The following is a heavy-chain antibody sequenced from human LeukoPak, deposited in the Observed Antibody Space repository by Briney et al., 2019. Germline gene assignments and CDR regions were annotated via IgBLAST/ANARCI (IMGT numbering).Heavy chain of an antibody. CDR3: ARDRLTTVTTFHFDY. D-gene: IGHD4-17*01. V-gene: IGHV3-33*01. Sequence: GRSPRLSCAASGITFSSYAMHWVRQAPGKGLEWVAVIWSDTTNKYYADSVKGRFTISRDNSKNTLYLQMSSLRAEDTAMYYCARDRLTTVTTFHFDYWGQGTLVTVSS. J-gene: IGHJ4*02. CDR2: IWSDTTNK. CDR1: GITFSSYA.